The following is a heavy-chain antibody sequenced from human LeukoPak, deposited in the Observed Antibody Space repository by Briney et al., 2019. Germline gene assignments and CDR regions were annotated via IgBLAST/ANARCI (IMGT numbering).Heavy chain of an antibody. CDR1: GFTFSDSA. Sequence: GGSLRLSCVASGFTFSDSAIHWVRQSSGKGLEWIGHMDKETNLYATALAASVKGRFTVSRDDSKNTAYLHMNSLKTEDTALYYCTRDSGTSNWFAPWGQGTLVTVSS. D-gene: IGHD1-26*01. CDR3: TRDSGTSNWFAP. V-gene: IGHV3-73*01. J-gene: IGHJ5*02. CDR2: MDKETNLYAT.